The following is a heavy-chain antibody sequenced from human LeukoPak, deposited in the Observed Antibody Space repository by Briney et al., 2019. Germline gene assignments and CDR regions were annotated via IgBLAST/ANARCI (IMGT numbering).Heavy chain of an antibody. CDR2: INHSGST. Sequence: KPSETLSLTCAVYGGSFSGYYWSWIRQPPGKGLEWIGEINHSGSTNYNPSLKSRVTISVDTSKNQFSLRLSSVTAADTAVYYCARDSDYIPMDVWGKGTTVTVSS. CDR1: GGSFSGYY. CDR3: ARDSDYIPMDV. J-gene: IGHJ6*03. V-gene: IGHV4-34*01. D-gene: IGHD4-11*01.